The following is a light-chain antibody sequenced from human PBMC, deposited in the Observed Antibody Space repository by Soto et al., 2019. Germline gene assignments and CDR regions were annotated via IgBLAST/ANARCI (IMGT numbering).Light chain of an antibody. J-gene: IGLJ2*01. V-gene: IGLV2-23*01. Sequence: QSVLTQPASVSGSPGQSITISCTGTSSDVGSYNLVSWYQQHPGKAPKLMIYEGSKRPSGVSNRFSGSKSGNTASLTISGLQAEDEADYYCCSYACSIPVVFGGGTKLTVL. CDR1: SSDVGSYNL. CDR2: EGS. CDR3: CSYACSIPVV.